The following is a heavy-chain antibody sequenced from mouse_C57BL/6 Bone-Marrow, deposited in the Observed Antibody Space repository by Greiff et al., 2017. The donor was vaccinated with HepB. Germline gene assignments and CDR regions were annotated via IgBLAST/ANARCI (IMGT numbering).Heavy chain of an antibody. V-gene: IGHV1-81*01. J-gene: IGHJ3*01. CDR3: ARRDYDFAY. CDR2: IYPRSGNN. D-gene: IGHD2-4*01. CDR1: GYTFTSYG. Sequence: VKLMESGAELARPGASVKLSCKASGYTFTSYGISWVKQRTGQGLEWIGEIYPRSGNNYYNEKFKGKATLTADKSSSTAYMELRSLTSEDSAVYFCARRDYDFAYWGQGTLVTVSA.